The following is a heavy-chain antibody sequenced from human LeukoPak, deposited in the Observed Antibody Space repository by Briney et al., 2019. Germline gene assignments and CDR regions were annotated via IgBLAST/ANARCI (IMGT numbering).Heavy chain of an antibody. CDR2: IYSGGST. CDR3: ARGLPGGSCSGCFDY. J-gene: IGHJ4*02. D-gene: IGHD2-15*01. Sequence: GGSLRLSCAASGFTVSSNYMSWVRQAPGKGLEWVSVIYSGGSTYYADSVKGRFTISRDNSKNTLYLQMNSLRAEDTAVYYCARGLPGGSCSGCFDYWGQGTLVTVSS. CDR1: GFTVSSNY. V-gene: IGHV3-53*01.